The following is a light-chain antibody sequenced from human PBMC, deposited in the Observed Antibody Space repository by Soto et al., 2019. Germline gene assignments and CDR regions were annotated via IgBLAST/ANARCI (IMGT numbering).Light chain of an antibody. J-gene: IGKJ2*01. Sequence: EIVLTQSPGTLSLSPGERATLSCRASQSVSSSYLAWYQQKPGQAPRLLIYGASNRATGIPDRFSGSGSGTDFTLTIRRLEPEDFAVYYCQQYGSSPTYTFGQGTKLEIK. CDR1: QSVSSSY. V-gene: IGKV3-20*01. CDR3: QQYGSSPTYT. CDR2: GAS.